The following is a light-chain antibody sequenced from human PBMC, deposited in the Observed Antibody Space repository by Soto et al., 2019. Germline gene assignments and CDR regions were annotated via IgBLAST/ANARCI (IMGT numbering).Light chain of an antibody. V-gene: IGKV3-20*01. CDR1: QSIGNNY. Sequence: EIVLTQSPGTLSLSPGERATLSCRASQSIGNNYLSWYQQKPGQAPRLLIYGASTRATGIPDRFSASGSGTDFILTISRLEPEDSAVFYCQQYASSPATFGQGTKVEIK. CDR3: QQYASSPAT. CDR2: GAS. J-gene: IGKJ1*01.